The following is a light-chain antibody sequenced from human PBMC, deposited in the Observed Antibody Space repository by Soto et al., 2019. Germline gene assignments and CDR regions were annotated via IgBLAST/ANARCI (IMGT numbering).Light chain of an antibody. CDR1: SSDVGGYNY. Sequence: QSVLTQPASVSGSPGQSVTMSCTGASSDVGGYNYVSWYQHFPGEAPRLLIYDVTNRPSGVSSRFSASKSGNTASLTISGLQPEDEADYYCSSYTNKNTLVFGGGTKVTVL. J-gene: IGLJ2*01. CDR2: DVT. CDR3: SSYTNKNTLV. V-gene: IGLV2-14*01.